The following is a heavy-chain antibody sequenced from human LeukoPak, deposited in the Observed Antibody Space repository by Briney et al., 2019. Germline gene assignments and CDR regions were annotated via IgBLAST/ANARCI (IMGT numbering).Heavy chain of an antibody. CDR3: ARGVPAAISNWYFDL. Sequence: PGGSLRLSCAASGFTFSSYGMHWVRQAPGKGLEWVAVIWYDGSNKYYADSVKGRFTISRDNSKNTLYLQMNSLRAEDTAVYYCARGVPAAISNWYFDLWGRGTLVTVSS. V-gene: IGHV3-33*01. CDR2: IWYDGSNK. J-gene: IGHJ2*01. D-gene: IGHD2-2*01. CDR1: GFTFSSYG.